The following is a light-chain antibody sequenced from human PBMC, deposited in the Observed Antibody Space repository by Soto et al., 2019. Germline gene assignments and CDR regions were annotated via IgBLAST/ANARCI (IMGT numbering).Light chain of an antibody. CDR3: SSFTSGGTWV. CDR1: SSDVGAYNH. V-gene: IGLV2-14*03. Sequence: QSALTQPASVSGSPGQSITISCTGTSSDVGAYNHVSWYQQHPGKVPKVMIYEVNNRPSGVSNRFYASKSGNTASLTISGLQAEDEATYYCSSFTSGGTWVFGGGTKLTVL. J-gene: IGLJ3*02. CDR2: EVN.